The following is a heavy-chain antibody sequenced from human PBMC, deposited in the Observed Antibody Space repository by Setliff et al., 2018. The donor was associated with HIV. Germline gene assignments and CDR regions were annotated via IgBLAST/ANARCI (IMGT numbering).Heavy chain of an antibody. Sequence: PSETLSLTCTVSGGSFSSGIYYWSWIRQPAGKGLEWIGRIYTSGSTNYNPSLKSRVTISIDTSKNQFSLKLNSVTAADTAVYYCAGITVVTPYYFDYWGRGTLVTVSS. CDR1: GGSFSSGIYY. CDR2: IYTSGST. J-gene: IGHJ4*02. V-gene: IGHV4-61*02. D-gene: IGHD2-21*02. CDR3: AGITVVTPYYFDY.